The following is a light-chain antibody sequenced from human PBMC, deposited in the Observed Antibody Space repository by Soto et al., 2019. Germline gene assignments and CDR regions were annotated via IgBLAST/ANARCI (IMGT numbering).Light chain of an antibody. CDR2: DAS. Sequence: EIVLTQSPATLSLSPGERATLSGRASQSVSSYLAWYQQKPGQAPRLLIYDASNRATGIPARFSGSGSGTDFTLTISSLEPEDFAVYYCQQRSNWITFGQGTDWRL. V-gene: IGKV3-11*01. CDR1: QSVSSY. CDR3: QQRSNWIT. J-gene: IGKJ5*01.